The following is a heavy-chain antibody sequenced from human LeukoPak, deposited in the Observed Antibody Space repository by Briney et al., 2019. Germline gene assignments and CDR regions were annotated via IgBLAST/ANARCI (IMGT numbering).Heavy chain of an antibody. J-gene: IGHJ4*02. CDR1: GLTFSRSW. Sequence: GGSVRLSCAASGLTFSRSWLRWVRQAAGRGREWVSLNDPDGSLINYADSVQGRFIISRDNAKNTLFLQMNSLRVDDTAVYYCARSDSSGYWRAYYFDYWGQGTLVTVSS. CDR2: NDPDGSLI. D-gene: IGHD3-22*01. V-gene: IGHV3-74*01. CDR3: ARSDSSGYWRAYYFDY.